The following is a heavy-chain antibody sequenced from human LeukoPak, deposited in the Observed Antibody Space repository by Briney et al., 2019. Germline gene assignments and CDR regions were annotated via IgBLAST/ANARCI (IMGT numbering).Heavy chain of an antibody. Sequence: SETLSLTCAVYGGSFSGYYWSWIRQPPGKGLEWIGEINHSGSTNYNPSLKSRVTISVDTSKNQFSLKLSSVTAAATAVYYCARVGDSSGYYYGITEYFQHWGQGTLVTVSS. CDR1: GGSFSGYY. J-gene: IGHJ1*01. CDR3: ARVGDSSGYYYGITEYFQH. V-gene: IGHV4-34*01. D-gene: IGHD3-22*01. CDR2: INHSGST.